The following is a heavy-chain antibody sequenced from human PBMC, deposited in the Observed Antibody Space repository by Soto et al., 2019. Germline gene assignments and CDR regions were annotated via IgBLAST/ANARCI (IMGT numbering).Heavy chain of an antibody. D-gene: IGHD1-7*01. CDR3: PRLGWNYAAAWFDP. CDR2: IYYSGST. J-gene: IGHJ5*02. V-gene: IGHV4-61*01. Sequence: SETLSLTCTVSGGSVSSGSYYWSWIRQPPGKGLEWIGYIYYSGSTNYNPSLKSRVTISVDTSKNQFSLKLSSVTAADTAVYYCPRLGWNYAAAWFDPWGQGTLVTVSS. CDR1: GGSVSSGSYY.